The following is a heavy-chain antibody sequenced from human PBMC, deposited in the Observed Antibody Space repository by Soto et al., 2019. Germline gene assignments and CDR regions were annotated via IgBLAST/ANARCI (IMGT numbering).Heavy chain of an antibody. Sequence: SVKVSCKTSGGTFSSYAISWVRQAPGQGLEWMGGIVPIVDTSTYAQKFQGRVTITADESTSTVYMELSSLRSDDTAVYYCAKTPPRTSATAYYFDYCGQGSRVTVSS. V-gene: IGHV1-69*13. CDR3: AKTPPRTSATAYYFDY. CDR2: IVPIVDTS. CDR1: GGTFSSYA. J-gene: IGHJ4*02. D-gene: IGHD2-21*02.